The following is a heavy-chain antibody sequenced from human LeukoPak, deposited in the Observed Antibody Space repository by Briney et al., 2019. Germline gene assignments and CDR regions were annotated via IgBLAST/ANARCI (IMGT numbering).Heavy chain of an antibody. CDR2: MNPNSGNT. J-gene: IGHJ4*02. D-gene: IGHD3-10*01. V-gene: IGHV1-8*01. CDR3: ARSRGIRGDPFDY. CDR1: GYTFTSYD. Sequence: ASVKVSCKASGYTFTSYDINWVRQATGQGLEWMGWMNPNSGNTGYAQKFQGRVTMTRNTSISTAYMELSSLRSEDAAVYYCARSRGIRGDPFDYWGQGTLVTVSS.